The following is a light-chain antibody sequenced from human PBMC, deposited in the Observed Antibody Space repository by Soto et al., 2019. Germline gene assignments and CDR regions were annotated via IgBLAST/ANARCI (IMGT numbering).Light chain of an antibody. Sequence: QSVLTQPPSVSGAPGQSVTISCTGSSSNIGAGYPVHWYQRLPGTAPTLLGSTNRPSGVPDRFSASKSGASASLAITGLQAEDEADYYCQSYDTSLRRRWVFGGGTKLTVL. CDR3: QSYDTSLRRRWV. CDR2: T. CDR1: SSNIGAGYP. J-gene: IGLJ3*02. V-gene: IGLV1-40*01.